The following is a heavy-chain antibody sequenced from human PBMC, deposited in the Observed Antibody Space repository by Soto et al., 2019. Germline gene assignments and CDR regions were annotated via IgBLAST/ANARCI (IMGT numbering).Heavy chain of an antibody. D-gene: IGHD3-16*01. CDR2: IYYSGST. J-gene: IGHJ6*03. V-gene: IGHV4-59*01. CDR1: GGSSSSYY. CDR3: ARVVYAPRNYYYYYYMDV. Sequence: SETLSLTCTVSGGSSSSYYWSWIRQPPGKGLEWIGYIYYSGSTNYNPSLKSRVTISVDTSKNQFSLKLSSVTAADTAVYYCARVVYAPRNYYYYYYMDVWGKGTTVTVSS.